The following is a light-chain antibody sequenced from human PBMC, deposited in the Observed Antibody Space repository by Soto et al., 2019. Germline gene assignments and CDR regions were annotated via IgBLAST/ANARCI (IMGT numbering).Light chain of an antibody. CDR3: QQRSNWPRT. J-gene: IGKJ1*01. Sequence: EIVLTQYPGTLSLSPGERSTLSCISSQSVSSSYLAWYQQKPGQAPRLLIYDASNRATGIPARFSGSGSGTDFTLTISSLEPEDFAVYYCQQRSNWPRTFGQGTKVDIK. CDR2: DAS. V-gene: IGKV3-11*01. CDR1: QSVSSSY.